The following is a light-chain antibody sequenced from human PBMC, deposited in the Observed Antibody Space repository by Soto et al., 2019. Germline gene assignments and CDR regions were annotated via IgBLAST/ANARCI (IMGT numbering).Light chain of an antibody. Sequence: QSPLTQPRSVSGSPGQSVTISCTGTSSDVGGYNYVSWYQQHPGKAPKLMIYDVSKRPSGVPDRFSGSKSGNTASLTISGLQAEDEADYYCCSYAGSPYVFGTGTKLTVL. CDR2: DVS. CDR3: CSYAGSPYV. CDR1: SSDVGGYNY. V-gene: IGLV2-11*01. J-gene: IGLJ1*01.